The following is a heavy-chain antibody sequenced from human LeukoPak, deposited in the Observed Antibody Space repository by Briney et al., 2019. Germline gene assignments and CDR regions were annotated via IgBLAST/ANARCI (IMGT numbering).Heavy chain of an antibody. D-gene: IGHD4-17*01. V-gene: IGHV4-34*01. J-gene: IGHJ3*02. CDR1: GGTFSGYY. Sequence: SETLSLTCAVYGGTFSGYYWSWIRQPPGKGLEWIGEINHSGGTNYKPSLKSRVTISLDTSKNHFSLKLTSVTAADTAVYYCASDDYGDLVNAFDIWGQGTMVTVSS. CDR2: INHSGGT. CDR3: ASDDYGDLVNAFDI.